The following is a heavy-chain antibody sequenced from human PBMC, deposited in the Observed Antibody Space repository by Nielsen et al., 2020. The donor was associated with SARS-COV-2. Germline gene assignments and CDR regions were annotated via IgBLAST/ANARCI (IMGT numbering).Heavy chain of an antibody. CDR2: IYTGGV. CDR3: ARGSDRTNHFDY. J-gene: IGHJ4*02. Sequence: GGSLRLSCSASDFSVRSYYMNWFRQAPGKGLEWVSTIYTGGVYYADSVRGRFITSRDFSRNTLYLQMSSLRAEDTAVYFCARGSDRTNHFDYWGQGTLVTVSS. D-gene: IGHD1-14*01. V-gene: IGHV3-53*01. CDR1: DFSVRSYY.